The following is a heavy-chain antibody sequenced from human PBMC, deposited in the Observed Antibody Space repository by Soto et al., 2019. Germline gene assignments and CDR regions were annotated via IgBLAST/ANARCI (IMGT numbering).Heavy chain of an antibody. CDR2: IKSRSDGGTP. Sequence: EVQLEESGGGPVEPGGSLKLSCAASGFTLSNAWMNWVRHTPGRGLEWVGRIKSRSDGGTPDYGAPVKGRFTISRDDSLNTVYLQMNSLTAEDTGVYYFTTDTRRISVFGVPWDSCGQGTLVTVSS. CDR3: TTDTRRISVFGVPWDS. D-gene: IGHD3-3*01. CDR1: GFTLSNAW. J-gene: IGHJ4*02. V-gene: IGHV3-15*01.